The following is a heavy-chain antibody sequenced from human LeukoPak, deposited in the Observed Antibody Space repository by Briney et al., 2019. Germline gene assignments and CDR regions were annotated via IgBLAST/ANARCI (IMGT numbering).Heavy chain of an antibody. Sequence: GRSLRLSCAASGFTFSSYATHWVRQAPGKGLEWVAVISYDGSNKYYADSVKGRFTISRDNSKNTLYLQMNSLRAEDTAVYYCARGSGYDILTGYYDSSGYSADFDYWGQGTLVTVSS. CDR3: ARGSGYDILTGYYDSSGYSADFDY. CDR2: ISYDGSNK. D-gene: IGHD3-22*01. J-gene: IGHJ4*02. V-gene: IGHV3-30-3*01. CDR1: GFTFSSYA.